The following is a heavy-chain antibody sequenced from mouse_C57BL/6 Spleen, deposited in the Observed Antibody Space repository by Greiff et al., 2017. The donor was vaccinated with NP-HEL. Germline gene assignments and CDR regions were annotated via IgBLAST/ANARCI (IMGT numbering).Heavy chain of an antibody. Sequence: QVQLKQPGTELVKPGASVKLFCKASGYTFTSHWMPRVKERPGQGLEWIGNINPSNGGTNYNEKFKSKATLTVDKSSSTAYMQLSSLTSEDSAVYYCARWGDGYYGFAYWGQGTLVTVSA. V-gene: IGHV1-53*01. CDR3: ARWGDGYYGFAY. D-gene: IGHD2-3*01. J-gene: IGHJ3*01. CDR2: INPSNGGT. CDR1: GYTFTSHW.